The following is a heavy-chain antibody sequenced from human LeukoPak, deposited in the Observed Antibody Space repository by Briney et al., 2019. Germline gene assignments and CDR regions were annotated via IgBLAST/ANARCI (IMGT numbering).Heavy chain of an antibody. CDR2: ISGSGGST. CDR1: GFTFSSYA. CDR3: AKVGAVAGTGGWFDP. D-gene: IGHD6-19*01. V-gene: IGHV3-23*01. Sequence: HAGGSLRLSCAASGFTFSSYAMSWVRQAPGKGLEWVSAISGSGGSTYYADSVKGRFTISRDNSKNTLYLQMNSLRAEDTAVYYCAKVGAVAGTGGWFDPWGQGTLVTVSS. J-gene: IGHJ5*02.